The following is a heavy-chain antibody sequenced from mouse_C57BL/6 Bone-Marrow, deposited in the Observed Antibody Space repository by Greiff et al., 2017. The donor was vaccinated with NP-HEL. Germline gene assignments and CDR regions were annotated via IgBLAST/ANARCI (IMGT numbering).Heavy chain of an antibody. CDR3: ASRDYDGFAY. D-gene: IGHD2-4*01. J-gene: IGHJ3*01. CDR2: IYPRSGNT. V-gene: IGHV1-55*01. Sequence: QVQLQQPGAELVKPGASVKMSCKASGYTFTSYWITWVKQRPGQGLEWIGDIYPRSGNTYYNEKFKGKATLTADKSSSTAYMELRSLTSEDSAVYFCASRDYDGFAYWGQGTLVTVSA. CDR1: GYTFTSYW.